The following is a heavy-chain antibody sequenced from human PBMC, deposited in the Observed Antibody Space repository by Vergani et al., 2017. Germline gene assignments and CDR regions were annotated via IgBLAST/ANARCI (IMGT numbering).Heavy chain of an antibody. CDR3: AKASSGYSYAAAIDY. CDR2: ISGSGGST. Sequence: EVQLLESGGGLVQPGGSLRLSCAASGFTFSSYAMSWVRQAPGKGLEWVSAISGSGGSTYYADSVKGRFTISRDNSKNTLYPQMNSLRAEDTAVYYCAKASSGYSYAAAIDYWGQGTLVTVSS. J-gene: IGHJ4*02. V-gene: IGHV3-23*01. D-gene: IGHD5-18*01. CDR1: GFTFSSYA.